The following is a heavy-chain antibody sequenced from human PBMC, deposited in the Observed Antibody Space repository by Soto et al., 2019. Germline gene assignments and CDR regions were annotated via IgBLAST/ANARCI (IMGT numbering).Heavy chain of an antibody. D-gene: IGHD2-15*01. V-gene: IGHV1-3*04. Sequence: ASVKVSCKASGYTFTYYPIHWVRQAPGQRLEWMGWINIGNGNTASSQKFQDRVTITRETSASTAYMELTSLRSEDTAVYYCAREPLCGGRCYDNYFDPWGQGTLVTVSS. CDR3: AREPLCGGRCYDNYFDP. J-gene: IGHJ5*02. CDR2: INIGNGNT. CDR1: GYTFTYYP.